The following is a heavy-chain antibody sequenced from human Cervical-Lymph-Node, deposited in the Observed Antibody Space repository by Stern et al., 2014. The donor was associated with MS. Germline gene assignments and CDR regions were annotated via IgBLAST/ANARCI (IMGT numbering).Heavy chain of an antibody. CDR3: GRDTCRGGGCYFRY. D-gene: IGHD2-15*01. Sequence: MQLVESGGGVVQPGRSLRLSCAASGFIFSNYAMHWVRQAPGKGLDWVAFVSNEGSKQFYADSVKGRFTISRDNANNTLYLQMNSLRPEDTVVYYCGRDTCRGGGCYFRYWGQGILITVSS. V-gene: IGHV3-30-3*01. J-gene: IGHJ4*02. CDR1: GFIFSNYA. CDR2: VSNEGSKQ.